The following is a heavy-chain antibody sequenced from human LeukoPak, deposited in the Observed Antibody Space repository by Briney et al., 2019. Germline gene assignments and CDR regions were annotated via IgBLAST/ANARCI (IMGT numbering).Heavy chain of an antibody. V-gene: IGHV3-9*01. CDR3: ARPMTTVTNDAFDI. CDR1: GFTFDEYA. Sequence: PGGSLRLSCAASGFTFDEYAMHWVRQAPGKGLEWVSGISWNSGSIGYAASVKGRFTISRDNAKNSLYLQMNSLRAEDTASYYCARPMTTVTNDAFDIWGQGTMVTVSS. J-gene: IGHJ3*02. CDR2: ISWNSGSI. D-gene: IGHD4-17*01.